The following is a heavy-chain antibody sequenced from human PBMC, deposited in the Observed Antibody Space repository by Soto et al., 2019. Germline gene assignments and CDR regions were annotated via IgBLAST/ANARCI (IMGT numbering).Heavy chain of an antibody. CDR1: GFTFSNET. Sequence: EVQLLESGGGFLQPGGSLRLSCAASGFTFSNETMSWVRQAPGRGLEWVSSLDGSGSHTFHADSVKGRFTISRDNSTNTVYLPMNSLRAEVTAVYYCVKGLYSSTRGYFDYWGQGTVVSVSS. CDR2: LDGSGSHT. D-gene: IGHD1-26*01. J-gene: IGHJ4*02. CDR3: VKGLYSSTRGYFDY. V-gene: IGHV3-23*01.